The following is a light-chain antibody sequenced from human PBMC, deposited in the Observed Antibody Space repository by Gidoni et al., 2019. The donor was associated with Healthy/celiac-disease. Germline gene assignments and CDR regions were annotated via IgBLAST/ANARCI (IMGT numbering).Light chain of an antibody. J-gene: IGKJ1*01. CDR2: GAS. CDR1: QSVLYSSNNKNY. Sequence: DIVMTQSPDSLAVSLGERATINCKSSQSVLYSSNNKNYLAWYQQKPGKPPKLLIYGASTRESGVPDRFSGSGSGTDFTLTISSLQAEDVAVYYCQQYYSTRTFGQGTKVEIK. CDR3: QQYYSTRT. V-gene: IGKV4-1*01.